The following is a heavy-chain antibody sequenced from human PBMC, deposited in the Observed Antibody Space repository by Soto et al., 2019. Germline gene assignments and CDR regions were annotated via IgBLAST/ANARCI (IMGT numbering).Heavy chain of an antibody. J-gene: IGHJ3*02. CDR1: GFTFSSYS. V-gene: IGHV3-21*01. Sequence: PGGSLRLSCAASGFTFSSYSMNWVRQAPGKGLEWVSSISSSSSYIYYADSVKGRFTISRDNAKNSLYLQMNSLRAEDTAVYYCARDPPAVWFGGDAHAFDIWGQGTMVTVSS. CDR3: ARDPPAVWFGGDAHAFDI. CDR2: ISSSSSYI. D-gene: IGHD3-10*01.